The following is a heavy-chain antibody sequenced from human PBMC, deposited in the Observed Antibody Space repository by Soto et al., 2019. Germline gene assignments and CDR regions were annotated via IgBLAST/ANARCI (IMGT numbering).Heavy chain of an antibody. CDR1: GFTFSDAW. V-gene: IGHV3-15*07. CDR2: IKSKTDGGTT. Sequence: GGSLRLSCAASGFTFSDAWINWVRQAPGKGLEWVGRIKSKTDGGTTDYAAPVKGRFTISRDDSKNTLYLQMNSLKTEDTAVYYCTAGMGYNPGFDYWGQGTLVT. D-gene: IGHD1-1*01. J-gene: IGHJ4*02. CDR3: TAGMGYNPGFDY.